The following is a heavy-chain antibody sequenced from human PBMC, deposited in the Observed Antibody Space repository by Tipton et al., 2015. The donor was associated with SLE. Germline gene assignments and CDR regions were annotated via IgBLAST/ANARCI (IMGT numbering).Heavy chain of an antibody. CDR3: ARVTLGYCSDGVCYPDGFDI. V-gene: IGHV4-30-2*01. J-gene: IGHJ3*02. Sequence: TLSLTCAVSGGSISSGGYSWSWIRQPPGKGLEWIGYIYHSGSTYYNPSLKSRVTISVDTSKNQFSLNLSSVTAADTAVYYCARVTLGYCSDGVCYPDGFDIWGQGTMVTVSS. CDR2: IYHSGST. D-gene: IGHD2-8*01. CDR1: GGSISSGGYS.